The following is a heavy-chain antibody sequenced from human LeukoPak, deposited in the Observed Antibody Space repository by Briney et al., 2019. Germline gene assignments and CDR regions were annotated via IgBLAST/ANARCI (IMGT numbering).Heavy chain of an antibody. CDR3: AITSVRGSYRFLDY. Sequence: ASVTVSCKASGYTFTNYGITWVRQAPGQGLEWMGWISPYNGNISYAQKLQGRVTMTTDTSTSTAYMELRSLRSDDTAVYYCAITSVRGSYRFLDYWGQGTLVTVSS. CDR1: GYTFTNYG. CDR2: ISPYNGNI. V-gene: IGHV1-18*01. D-gene: IGHD3-16*02. J-gene: IGHJ4*02.